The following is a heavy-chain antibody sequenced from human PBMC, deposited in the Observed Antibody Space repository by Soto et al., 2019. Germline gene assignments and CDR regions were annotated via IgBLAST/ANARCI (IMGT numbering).Heavy chain of an antibody. Sequence: GASVKVSCKASGYTFTSYGISWVRQAPGQGLEWMGWISAYNGNTNYAQKLQGRVTMTTDTSTGTAYMELRSLRSDDTAVYYCARVTYYYDSSGYIDYWGQGTLVTVSS. CDR1: GYTFTSYG. J-gene: IGHJ4*02. CDR3: ARVTYYYDSSGYIDY. CDR2: ISAYNGNT. V-gene: IGHV1-18*04. D-gene: IGHD3-22*01.